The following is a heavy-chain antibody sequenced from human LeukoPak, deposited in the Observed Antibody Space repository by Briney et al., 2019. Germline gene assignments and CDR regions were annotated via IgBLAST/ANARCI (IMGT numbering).Heavy chain of an antibody. J-gene: IGHJ4*02. CDR1: GFTFSSYG. V-gene: IGHV3-30*02. CDR2: IRYDGSNK. Sequence: GGSLRLSCAASGFTFSSYGMHWVRQAPGKGLEWVAFIRYDGSNKYYADSVKGRFTISRDNSKNTLYLQMNSLRAEDTAVHYCAKEGDGPDHGFLDYWGQGTLVTVSS. CDR3: AKEGDGPDHGFLDY. D-gene: IGHD3-16*01.